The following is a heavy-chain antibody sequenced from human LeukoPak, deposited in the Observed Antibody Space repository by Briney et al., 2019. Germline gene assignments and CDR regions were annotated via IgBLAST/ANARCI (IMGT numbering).Heavy chain of an antibody. V-gene: IGHV3-23*01. Sequence: GGSLRLSCAASGFTFSSYAMSWVRQAPGKGLEWVSAISGSGGSTYYADSVKGRFTISRDNSKNTLYLQMNSLRAEDTAVYYCAKVVKYYGSGTQYYFDYWGQGTLVTVSS. CDR3: AKVVKYYGSGTQYYFDY. J-gene: IGHJ4*02. D-gene: IGHD3-10*01. CDR1: GFTFSSYA. CDR2: ISGSGGST.